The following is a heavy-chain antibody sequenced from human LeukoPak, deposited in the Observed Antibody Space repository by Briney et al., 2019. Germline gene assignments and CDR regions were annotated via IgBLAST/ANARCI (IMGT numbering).Heavy chain of an antibody. CDR3: ARSHAEYSSSWYSSTPLYYFDY. J-gene: IGHJ4*02. V-gene: IGHV4-39*01. D-gene: IGHD6-13*01. CDR2: IYYSGST. CDR1: GGSINSSSYY. Sequence: SETLSLTCTVSGGSINSSSYYWGWIRQPPGKGLEWIGSIYYSGSTYYNPPLKSRVTISVDTSKNQFSLKLSSVTAADTAVYYCARSHAEYSSSWYSSTPLYYFDYWGQGTLVTVSS.